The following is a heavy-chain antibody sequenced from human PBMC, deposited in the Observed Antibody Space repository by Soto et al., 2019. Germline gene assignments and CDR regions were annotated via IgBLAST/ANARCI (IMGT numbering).Heavy chain of an antibody. D-gene: IGHD6-13*01. CDR1: GFTFSSYA. J-gene: IGHJ6*02. V-gene: IGHV3-30-3*01. Sequence: VQLVESGGGVVQPGRSLRLSCAASGFTFSSYAMHWVRQAPGKGLEWVAVISYDGSNKYYADSVKGRFTISRDNSKNTLYLQMNSLRAEDTAVYYCARGSSGREKYYYYGMDVWGQGTTVTVSS. CDR3: ARGSSGREKYYYYGMDV. CDR2: ISYDGSNK.